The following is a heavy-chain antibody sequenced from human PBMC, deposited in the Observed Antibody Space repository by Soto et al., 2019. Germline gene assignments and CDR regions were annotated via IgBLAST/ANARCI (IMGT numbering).Heavy chain of an antibody. CDR2: IAYDGNTQ. Sequence: GGSLRLSCAASGFILSSYSIHWVRQAPGKGLEWVAVIAYDGNTQYYGDSVKGRFFVSRDNSKNTLYLQLNSLRGEDTAVYYCAKVSRPSRISTPDFDFWGQGTLVTVSS. J-gene: IGHJ4*02. V-gene: IGHV3-30-3*01. CDR1: GFILSSYS. CDR3: AKVSRPSRISTPDFDF.